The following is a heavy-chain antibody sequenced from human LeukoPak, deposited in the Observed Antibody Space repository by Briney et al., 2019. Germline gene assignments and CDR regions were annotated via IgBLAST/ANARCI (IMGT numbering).Heavy chain of an antibody. CDR2: ISSISSYI. Sequence: GGSLRLSCAASGFTFSSYSMNWVRQAPGKGLEWVSSISSISSYIYYADSVKGRFTISRDNAKNSLYLQMNSLRAENTAVYYCASRLVVAATSRYYYYGMDVWGQGTTVTVSS. J-gene: IGHJ6*02. D-gene: IGHD2-15*01. V-gene: IGHV3-21*01. CDR3: ASRLVVAATSRYYYYGMDV. CDR1: GFTFSSYS.